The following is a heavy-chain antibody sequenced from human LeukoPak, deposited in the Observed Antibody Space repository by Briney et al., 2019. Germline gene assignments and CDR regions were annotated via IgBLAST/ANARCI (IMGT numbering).Heavy chain of an antibody. CDR1: GGTFSGYY. CDR2: INHSGST. Sequence: SETLSLTCAVYGGTFSGYYWSWIRQPPGKGLEWIGEINHSGSTNYNPSLKSRVTISVDTAKNQFSLKLSSVTAADTAVYYCARHYYYDSSGLDAFDIWGQGTMVTVSS. D-gene: IGHD3-22*01. J-gene: IGHJ3*02. CDR3: ARHYYYDSSGLDAFDI. V-gene: IGHV4-34*01.